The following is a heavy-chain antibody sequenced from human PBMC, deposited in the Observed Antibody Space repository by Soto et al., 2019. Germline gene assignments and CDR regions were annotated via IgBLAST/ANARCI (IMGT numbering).Heavy chain of an antibody. V-gene: IGHV4-59*08. CDR1: GGSISSYY. J-gene: IGHJ6*02. CDR2: IYYSGST. Sequence: PSETLSLTCTVSGGSISSYYWSWIRQPPGKGLEWIGYIYYSGSTNYNPSLKSRVTISVDTSKNQFSLKLSSVTAADTAVYYCARHARDYGDYDDGMDVWGQGTTVTAP. CDR3: ARHARDYGDYDDGMDV. D-gene: IGHD4-17*01.